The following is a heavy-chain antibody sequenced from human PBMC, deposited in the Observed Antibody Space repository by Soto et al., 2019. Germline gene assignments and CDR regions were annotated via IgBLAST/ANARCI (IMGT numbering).Heavy chain of an antibody. J-gene: IGHJ6*02. CDR1: GFTFSSYA. Sequence: GGSLRLSCAASGFTFSSYAMSWVRQAPGKGLEWVSAISGSGGSTYYADSLKGRFTISRDNSKNTLYLQMNSLRAEDTAVYYCAKIPTLRENYYDSQQRSYYYYGMDVWGQGTTVTVSS. CDR3: AKIPTLRENYYDSQQRSYYYYGMDV. D-gene: IGHD3-22*01. CDR2: ISGSGGST. V-gene: IGHV3-23*01.